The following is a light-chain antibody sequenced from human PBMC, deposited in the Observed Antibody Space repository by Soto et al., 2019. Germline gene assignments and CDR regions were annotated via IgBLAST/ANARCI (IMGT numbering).Light chain of an antibody. CDR1: QTITSY. J-gene: IGKJ1*01. Sequence: DIQMTQSPSSLSASVGDRVTITCRASQTITSYLNWYHQKPGKAPKLLIYGASKLQSGVPSRFSGSGSGTDFTLTSSSLQPEDFATYYCQQSHSPPHTFGQGTKVEVK. CDR2: GAS. CDR3: QQSHSPPHT. V-gene: IGKV1-39*01.